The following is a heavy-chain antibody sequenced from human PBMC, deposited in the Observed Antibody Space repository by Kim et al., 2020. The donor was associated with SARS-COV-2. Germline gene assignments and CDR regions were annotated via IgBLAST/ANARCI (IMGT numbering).Heavy chain of an antibody. J-gene: IGHJ2*01. CDR3: ARDSGSSPTDYWYFDL. CDR2: IYYSGST. Sequence: SETLSLTCTVSGGSISSGGYYWSWIRQHPGKGLEWIGYIYYSGSTYYNPSLKSRVTISVDTSKNQFSLKLSSVTAADTAVYYCARDSGSSPTDYWYFDLWGRGTLVTVSS. V-gene: IGHV4-31*03. CDR1: GGSISSGGYY.